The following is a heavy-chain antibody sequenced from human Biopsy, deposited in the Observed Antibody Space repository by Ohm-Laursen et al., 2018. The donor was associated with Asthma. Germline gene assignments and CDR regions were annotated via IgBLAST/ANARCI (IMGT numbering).Heavy chain of an antibody. CDR3: ARFKRGYSYGYAGVFDY. J-gene: IGHJ4*02. CDR2: ISSSSRTI. V-gene: IGHV3-48*02. D-gene: IGHD5-18*01. Sequence: SLRLSCAAPGFTFSSYSMNWVRQAPGKGLEWVSYISSSSRTIYYADSVKGRFTISRDNAKNSLYLQMNSLRDEDTAVYYCARFKRGYSYGYAGVFDYWGQGTLVTVSS. CDR1: GFTFSSYS.